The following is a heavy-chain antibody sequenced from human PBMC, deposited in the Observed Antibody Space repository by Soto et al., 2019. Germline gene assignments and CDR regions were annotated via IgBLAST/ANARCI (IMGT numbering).Heavy chain of an antibody. D-gene: IGHD5-18*01. CDR3: ARVLIRYPNTPTGYSYGRPHTTYYYYGMDV. J-gene: IGHJ6*02. CDR1: GFTFSSYA. V-gene: IGHV3-30-3*01. CDR2: ISYDGSNK. Sequence: PGGSLRLSCAASGFTFSSYAMHWVRQAPGKGLEWVAVISYDGSNKYYADSVKGRFTISRDNSKNMLYLQMNSLRAEDTAVYYCARVLIRYPNTPTGYSYGRPHTTYYYYGMDVWGQGTTVTVSS.